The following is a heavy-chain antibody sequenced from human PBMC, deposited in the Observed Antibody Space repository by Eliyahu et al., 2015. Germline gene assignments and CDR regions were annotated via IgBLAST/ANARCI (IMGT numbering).Heavy chain of an antibody. CDR1: GGSISSSSYX. CDR3: ARHEYSNREGGYYYGMDV. J-gene: IGHJ6*02. D-gene: IGHD6-6*01. CDR2: IYYSGGT. V-gene: IGHV4-39*01. Sequence: QLQLQESGPGLVKPSETLSLTCTVSGGSISSSSYXWGWIRQPPGKGLEWIGGIYYSGGTYYNPSLKSRVTISVDTSKNQFSLKLSSVTAADTAVYYCARHEYSNREGGYYYGMDVWGQGTTVTVSS.